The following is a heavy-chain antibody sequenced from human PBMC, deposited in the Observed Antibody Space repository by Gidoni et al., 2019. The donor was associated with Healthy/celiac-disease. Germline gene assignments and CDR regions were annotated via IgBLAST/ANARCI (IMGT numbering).Heavy chain of an antibody. V-gene: IGHV4-39*01. Sequence: LQLQESGPGLVQPSETLSLTCTVSGCSITSSSHYWGWIRQPPGNGLEWIGSIYYSGSTYYTTFRKSRVTISVDKSKNQCSLKLSSVTAADTAVYYCAGRRVASGDWLFYFDYWGQGTLVTVSS. CDR2: IYYSGST. J-gene: IGHJ4*02. CDR1: GCSITSSSHY. D-gene: IGHD2-21*02. CDR3: AGRRVASGDWLFYFDY.